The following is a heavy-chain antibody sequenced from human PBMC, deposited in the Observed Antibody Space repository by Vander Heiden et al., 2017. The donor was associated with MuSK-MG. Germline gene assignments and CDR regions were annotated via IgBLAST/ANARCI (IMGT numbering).Heavy chain of an antibody. Sequence: QVQLVQSGAEVKKPGASVKVSCKASGDTFTGYYMPWVRQAPGQGLEWMGWINPNSGGTNYAQKFQGRVTMTRDTSISTAYMELSRLRSDDTAVYYCARGPVVPAAIDVAYYYYYYMDVWCKGTTVTVYS. CDR2: INPNSGGT. D-gene: IGHD2-2*01. CDR3: ARGPVVPAAIDVAYYYYYYMDV. CDR1: GDTFTGYY. V-gene: IGHV1-2*02. J-gene: IGHJ6*03.